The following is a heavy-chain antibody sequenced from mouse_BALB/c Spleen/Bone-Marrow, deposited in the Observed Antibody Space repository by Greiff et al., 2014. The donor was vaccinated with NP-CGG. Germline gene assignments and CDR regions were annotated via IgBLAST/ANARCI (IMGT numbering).Heavy chain of an antibody. CDR2: IDPSDSYT. J-gene: IGHJ4*01. CDR3: TRDAMDY. V-gene: IGHV1S127*01. CDR1: GYTFTSYW. Sequence: VQLQQSGAELVKPGASVKMSCKASGYTFTSYWMHWVRQRPGQGLEWIGVIDPSDSYTSYIQKFKGKATLTVDTSSSTAYMQLSSLTSEDSAVYYSTRDAMDYWGQGTSVTVSS.